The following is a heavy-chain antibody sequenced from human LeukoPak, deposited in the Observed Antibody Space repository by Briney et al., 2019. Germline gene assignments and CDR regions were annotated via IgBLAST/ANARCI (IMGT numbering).Heavy chain of an antibody. CDR1: GGSFSGYY. CDR3: ARGSGIVVVPAAIGYYYYGMDV. V-gene: IGHV4-34*01. D-gene: IGHD2-2*02. CDR2: INHSGST. J-gene: IGHJ6*02. Sequence: PSETLSLTCAVYGGSFSGYYWSRIRQPPGKGLEWIGEINHSGSTNYNPSLKSRVTISVDTSKNQFSLKLSSVTAADTAVYYCARGSGIVVVPAAIGYYYYGMDVWGQGTTVTVSS.